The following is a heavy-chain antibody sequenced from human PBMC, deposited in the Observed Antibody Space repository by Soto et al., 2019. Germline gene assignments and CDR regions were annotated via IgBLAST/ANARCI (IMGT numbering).Heavy chain of an antibody. V-gene: IGHV3-11*01. CDR1: GFTFSDYY. J-gene: IGHJ4*02. Sequence: GGSLRLSCAASGFTFSDYYMSWIRQAPGKGLEWVSYISSSGSTIYYADSVKGRFTISRDNAKNSLYLQMNSLRAEDTAVYYCARDLGGSHWYSSSSTGTFDYWGQGTLVTVSS. CDR3: ARDLGGSHWYSSSSTGTFDY. CDR2: ISSSGSTI. D-gene: IGHD6-6*01.